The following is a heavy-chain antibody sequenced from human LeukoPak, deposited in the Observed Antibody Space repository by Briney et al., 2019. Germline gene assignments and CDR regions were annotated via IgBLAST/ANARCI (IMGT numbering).Heavy chain of an antibody. CDR2: FDPEDGET. CDR1: GYTLTELS. V-gene: IGHV1-24*01. D-gene: IGHD6-19*01. Sequence: ASVKVSCKVSGYTLTELSMHWVRQAPGKGLEWMGGFDPEDGETIYAQKFQGRVTMTEDTSTDTAYMELSSLRSEDTAVYYCATDLRAVAGRDFDYWGQGTLVTVSS. CDR3: ATDLRAVAGRDFDY. J-gene: IGHJ4*02.